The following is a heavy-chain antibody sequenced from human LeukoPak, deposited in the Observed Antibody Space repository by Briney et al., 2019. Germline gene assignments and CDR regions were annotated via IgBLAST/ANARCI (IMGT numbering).Heavy chain of an antibody. Sequence: PSETLSLTCTVSGGSISSGDYYWSWIRQPPGKGLEWIGYIYYSGSTYYNPSLKSRVTISVDTSKNQFSLKLSSVTAADTAVYYCARGTSIAALEVYYFDYWGQGTLVTVSS. V-gene: IGHV4-30-4*08. J-gene: IGHJ4*02. CDR1: GGSISSGDYY. CDR2: IYYSGST. D-gene: IGHD6-6*01. CDR3: ARGTSIAALEVYYFDY.